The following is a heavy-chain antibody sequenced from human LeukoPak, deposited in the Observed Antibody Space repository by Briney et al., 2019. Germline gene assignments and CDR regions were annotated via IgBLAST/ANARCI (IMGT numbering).Heavy chain of an antibody. Sequence: HPGGSLRLSCAASGFTFNAYGMHWVRQAPGKGLEWVAFIRYDGINKDYADSVKGRFTFSRDSSKNTLYLQMSSLRTEDTAVYYCAKDMGSHGSGSYYAFDIWGQGTMVTVSS. D-gene: IGHD3-10*01. V-gene: IGHV3-30*02. CDR2: IRYDGINK. J-gene: IGHJ3*02. CDR1: GFTFNAYG. CDR3: AKDMGSHGSGSYYAFDI.